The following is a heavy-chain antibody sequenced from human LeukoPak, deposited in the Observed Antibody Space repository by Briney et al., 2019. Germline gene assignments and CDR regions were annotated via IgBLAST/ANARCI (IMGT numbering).Heavy chain of an antibody. CDR3: ATILRGQKEAPGTSNWFDP. V-gene: IGHV4-34*01. Sequence: SETLSLTCAVYGGSFSGYYWSWIRQPPGKGLEWIGEINHSGSTNYNPSLKSRVTISVDTSKNQFSLKLCSVTAADTAVYYCATILRGQKEAPGTSNWFDPWGQGTLVTVSS. D-gene: IGHD3-9*01. CDR2: INHSGST. J-gene: IGHJ5*02. CDR1: GGSFSGYY.